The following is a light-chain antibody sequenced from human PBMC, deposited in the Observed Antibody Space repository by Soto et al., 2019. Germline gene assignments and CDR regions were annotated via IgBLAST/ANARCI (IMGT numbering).Light chain of an antibody. CDR2: QVT. CDR3: CSHSTSIAWV. CDR1: DNDVGGYDF. V-gene: IGLV2-14*01. Sequence: QSALTQSASVSGSPGQSITISCPGTDNDVGGYDFVSWYQQHPGRAPKLLIHQVTIRLSGISSRFSGSKSGNTASLTITGLQPEDEAMYFCCSHSTSIAWVFGGGTQLTVL. J-gene: IGLJ3*02.